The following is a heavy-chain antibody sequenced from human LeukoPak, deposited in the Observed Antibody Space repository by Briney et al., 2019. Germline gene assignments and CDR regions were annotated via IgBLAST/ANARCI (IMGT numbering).Heavy chain of an antibody. V-gene: IGHV4-34*01. CDR2: VNHSGST. CDR1: GGSFSGYY. CDR3: ARVDPQLDY. J-gene: IGHJ4*02. D-gene: IGHD2-2*01. Sequence: SETLSLTCAVYGGSFSGYYWTWIRQPPGRGLEWIGEVNHSGSTNYDPSLKSRVTVSADTSKNQFSLKVTSVTAADTAVYYCARVDPQLDYWGQGTLVTVSS.